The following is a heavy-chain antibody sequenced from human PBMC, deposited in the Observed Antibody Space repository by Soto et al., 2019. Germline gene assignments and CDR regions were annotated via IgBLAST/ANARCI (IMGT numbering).Heavy chain of an antibody. V-gene: IGHV3-30-3*01. Sequence: GGSLRLSCAASGFTFSSYAMHWVRQAPGKGLEWVAVISYDGSNKYYADSVKGRFTISRDNSKNTLYLQMNSLRAEDTAVYYCAREGLRSYYYYGMDVWGQGTTVTVSS. CDR1: GFTFSSYA. CDR3: AREGLRSYYYYGMDV. CDR2: ISYDGSNK. J-gene: IGHJ6*02. D-gene: IGHD4-17*01.